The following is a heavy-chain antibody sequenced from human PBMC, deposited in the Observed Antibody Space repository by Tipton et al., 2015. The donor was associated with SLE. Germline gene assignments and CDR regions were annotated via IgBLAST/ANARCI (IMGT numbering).Heavy chain of an antibody. D-gene: IGHD6-13*01. J-gene: IGHJ4*02. CDR1: GGSFSGYY. V-gene: IGHV4-34*01. Sequence: TLSLTCAVYGGSFSGYYWSWIRQPPGKGLEWIGEINHSGSTNYNPSLKSRVTISVDTSKNQFSLKLSSVTAADTAVYYCARSGSSSWSPGYYFDYWGQGTLVTVSS. CDR3: ARSGSSSWSPGYYFDY. CDR2: INHSGST.